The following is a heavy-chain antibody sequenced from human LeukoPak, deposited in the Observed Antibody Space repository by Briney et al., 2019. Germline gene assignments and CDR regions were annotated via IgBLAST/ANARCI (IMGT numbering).Heavy chain of an antibody. D-gene: IGHD3-10*01. J-gene: IGHJ3*02. Sequence: GGSLRLSCAASGFTFDDYGMSWVRQAPGKGLEWVSIIYIGGSTYYADSVKGRFTISRDNSKNTLYLQMNSLRAEDTAVYYCASQSEALWFGNAFDIWGQGTMVAVSS. CDR3: ASQSEALWFGNAFDI. V-gene: IGHV3-53*01. CDR2: IYIGGST. CDR1: GFTFDDYG.